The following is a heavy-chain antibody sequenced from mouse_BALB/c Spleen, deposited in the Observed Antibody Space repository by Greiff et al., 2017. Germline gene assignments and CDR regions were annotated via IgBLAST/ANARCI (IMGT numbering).Heavy chain of an antibody. CDR2: IDPSDSET. CDR1: GYSFTSYW. CDR3: ARWLRNSHYYAMDY. V-gene: IGHV1S127*01. Sequence: QVHVKQSGPQLVRPGASVKISCKASGYSFTSYWLHWVKQRPGQGLEWIGMIDPSDSETRLNQKFKDKATLTVDKSSSTAYMQLSSPTSEDSAVYYCARWLRNSHYYAMDYWGQGTSVTVSS. J-gene: IGHJ4*01. D-gene: IGHD2-2*01.